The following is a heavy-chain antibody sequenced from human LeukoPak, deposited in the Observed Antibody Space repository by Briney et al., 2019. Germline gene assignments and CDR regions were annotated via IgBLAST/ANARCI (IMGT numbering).Heavy chain of an antibody. D-gene: IGHD6-13*01. J-gene: IGHJ4*02. Sequence: PGRALRLSCAASGVTFSSYEMNWVRQAPGKGLEWVSYISSSGSTIYYADSVKGRFTISRDNAKNSLYLQMNSLRAEDTAVYYCARSSSPYYFDYWGQGTLVTVSP. CDR2: ISSSGSTI. CDR3: ARSSSPYYFDY. CDR1: GVTFSSYE. V-gene: IGHV3-48*03.